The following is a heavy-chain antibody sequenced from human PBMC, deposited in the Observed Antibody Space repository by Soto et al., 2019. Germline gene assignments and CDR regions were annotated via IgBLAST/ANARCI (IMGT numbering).Heavy chain of an antibody. CDR1: GFTFRSYW. CDR3: ARGMTTVTTSYYYYMDV. D-gene: IGHD4-17*01. CDR2: LNGDGSST. J-gene: IGHJ6*03. Sequence: PGGSLRLSCAVSGFTFRSYWMHWVRQDSEKGLVWVSRLNGDGSSTNYADSVKGRFTISRDNAKNTLYLQMNSLRAEDTAVYYCARGMTTVTTSYYYYMDVWGKGTTVTVS. V-gene: IGHV3-74*01.